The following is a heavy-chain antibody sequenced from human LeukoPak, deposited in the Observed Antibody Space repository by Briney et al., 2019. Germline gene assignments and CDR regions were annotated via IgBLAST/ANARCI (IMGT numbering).Heavy chain of an antibody. CDR3: ARVRGSSSRGYYFDY. CDR1: GYSISSGYY. Sequence: SETLSLTCTVSGYSISSGYYWGWIRQPPGKGLEWIGSIYHSGGTWCNPSLKSRVTISVDTSKNQFSLKLSSVTAADTAVYYCARVRGSSSRGYYFDYWGQGTLVTVSS. J-gene: IGHJ4*02. V-gene: IGHV4-38-2*02. CDR2: IYHSGGT. D-gene: IGHD6-13*01.